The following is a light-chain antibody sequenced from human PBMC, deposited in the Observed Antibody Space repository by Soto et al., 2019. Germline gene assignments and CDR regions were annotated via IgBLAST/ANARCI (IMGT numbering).Light chain of an antibody. J-gene: IGLJ7*01. V-gene: IGLV1-40*01. CDR2: GNS. CDR3: QSYDSSRISAV. CDR1: STNIGAGYD. Sequence: QSVLTQPPSVSGAPGQRVTISCTGSSTNIGAGYDVHWYQQLPGTAPKLLIYGNSNRPSGVPDRFSGSKSGTTASLAITGLLAEDEADYYCQSYDSSRISAVFGGGTQLTVL.